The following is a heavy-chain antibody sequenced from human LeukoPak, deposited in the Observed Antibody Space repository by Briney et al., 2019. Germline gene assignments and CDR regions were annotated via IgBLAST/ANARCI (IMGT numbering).Heavy chain of an antibody. CDR1: GGSFSGYY. J-gene: IGHJ4*02. CDR3: ARSGYDGLDY. V-gene: IGHV4-34*01. D-gene: IGHD5-12*01. Sequence: SETLSLTCAVYGGSFSGYYWSWIRQPPGKGLEWIGEINHSGSTNYNPSLKSRVTISVDTSKNQFSLKLSSVTAADTAVYYCARSGYDGLDYWGQGTLVTVSS. CDR2: INHSGST.